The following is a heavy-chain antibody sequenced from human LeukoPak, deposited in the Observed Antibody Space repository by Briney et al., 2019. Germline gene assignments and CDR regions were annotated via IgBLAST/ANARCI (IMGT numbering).Heavy chain of an antibody. CDR3: ARTTEGGYTYNYFYYYYMDV. Sequence: SETLSLTCAVYGGSFSGYYWSWIRQPPGKGLEWIGEINHSGSTNYNPSLKSRISISVDTSKNQFSLKLSSVTAADMAVYYCARTTEGGYTYNYFYYYYMDVWGKGTTVTIPS. CDR1: GGSFSGYY. J-gene: IGHJ6*03. V-gene: IGHV4-34*01. D-gene: IGHD5-18*01. CDR2: INHSGST.